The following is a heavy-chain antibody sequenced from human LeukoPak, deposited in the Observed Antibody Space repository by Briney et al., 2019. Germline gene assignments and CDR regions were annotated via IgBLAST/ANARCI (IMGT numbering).Heavy chain of an antibody. CDR1: GYTFTDYY. D-gene: IGHD5-18*01. J-gene: IGHJ4*02. Sequence: GASVKVSCKASGYTFTDYYMYWVRHAPGQGLEWMGWINPNSGGTNYAQKFQGRVTMTSDTSISTAHMELSSLRSDDTAVYYCARDRLPHYTAWIDYWGQGTLVTVSS. V-gene: IGHV1-2*02. CDR2: INPNSGGT. CDR3: ARDRLPHYTAWIDY.